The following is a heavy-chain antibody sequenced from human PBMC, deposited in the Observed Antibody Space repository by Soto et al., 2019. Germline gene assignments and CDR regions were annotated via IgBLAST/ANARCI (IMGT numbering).Heavy chain of an antibody. Sequence: QVQLVQSGAEVKKPGASVKVSCKASGYTFTSYGISWVRQAPGQGLEWMGWISAYNGHTNYAQKLQGRVTMTTDTTTSTADMELRSRRSDDTAVYYCARDGGVVVVAAKDLQQWGQGTLVTFSA. CDR1: GYTFTSYG. CDR2: ISAYNGHT. V-gene: IGHV1-18*01. J-gene: IGHJ1*01. D-gene: IGHD2-15*01. CDR3: ARDGGVVVVAAKDLQQ.